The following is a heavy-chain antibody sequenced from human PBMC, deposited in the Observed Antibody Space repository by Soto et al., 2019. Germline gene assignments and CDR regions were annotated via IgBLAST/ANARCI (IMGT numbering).Heavy chain of an antibody. Sequence: EVQLLESGGGLVQPGGSLRLSCAASGFTFSSYAMSWVRQAPGKGLEWVSVISGSGGSTYYADSVKGRFTISRDNSKNTLYLPMNSLRAEDTAEYSSVKDPHGDYLLNWFDPWGQGTLVTVSS. J-gene: IGHJ5*02. CDR1: GFTFSSYA. V-gene: IGHV3-23*01. CDR2: ISGSGGST. D-gene: IGHD4-17*01. CDR3: VKDPHGDYLLNWFDP.